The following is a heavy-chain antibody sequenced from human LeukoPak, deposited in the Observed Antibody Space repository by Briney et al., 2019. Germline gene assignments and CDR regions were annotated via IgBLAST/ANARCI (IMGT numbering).Heavy chain of an antibody. CDR2: IYNSGST. CDR3: ARYGSGTYPRFDY. D-gene: IGHD3-10*01. V-gene: IGHV4-59*08. J-gene: IGHJ4*02. CDR1: GGSISGYY. Sequence: SETLSLTCTVSGGSISGYYWSWIRQAPGKGLEWIADIYNSGSTNYNPSLQSRVTISVDTSKNQFSLNLGSVTAADTAVYYCARYGSGTYPRFDYWGQGTLVTVSS.